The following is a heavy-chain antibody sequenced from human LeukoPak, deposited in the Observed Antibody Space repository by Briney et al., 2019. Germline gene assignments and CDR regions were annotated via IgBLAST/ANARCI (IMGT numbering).Heavy chain of an antibody. CDR3: ARDKEAAADFWSGYYPL. CDR2: IKRDGSER. Sequence: GGSLRLSCAASGFIFSSYWMGWVRQAPGKGLEWVANIKRDGSERYYEDSVKGRFTISRDNAQNSLYLQMNSLRDEDTAVYYCARDKEAAADFWSGYYPLWGQGTLVTVSS. CDR1: GFIFSSYW. J-gene: IGHJ4*02. D-gene: IGHD3-3*01. V-gene: IGHV3-7*01.